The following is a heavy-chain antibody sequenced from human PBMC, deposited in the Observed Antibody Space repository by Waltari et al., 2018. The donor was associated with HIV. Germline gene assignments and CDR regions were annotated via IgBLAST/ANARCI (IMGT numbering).Heavy chain of an antibody. J-gene: IGHJ4*02. CDR3: ARRGYKDYYDSSGSLSPFDY. V-gene: IGHV4-34*01. Sequence: QVQLQQWGAGLLKPSETLSLTCAVYGGSFSGYYGSWIRQPPGKGLEWIGEINHSGSTNYNPSLKSRVTISVDTSKNQFSLKLSSVTAADTAVYYCARRGYKDYYDSSGSLSPFDYWGQGTLVTVSS. D-gene: IGHD3-22*01. CDR1: GGSFSGYY. CDR2: INHSGST.